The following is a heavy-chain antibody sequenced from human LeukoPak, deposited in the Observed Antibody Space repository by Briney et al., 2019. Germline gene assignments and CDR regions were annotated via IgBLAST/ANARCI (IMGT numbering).Heavy chain of an antibody. Sequence: GGSLRLSCAASGFTLDDYTMHWVRQAPGKGLEWVSLISWDGGSTYYADSVKGRFTISRDNSKNSLYLQMNSLRTEDTALYYCAKDIGYCSSTSCYHYAFDIWGQGTMVTVSS. D-gene: IGHD2-2*01. CDR3: AKDIGYCSSTSCYHYAFDI. CDR2: ISWDGGST. CDR1: GFTLDDYT. J-gene: IGHJ3*02. V-gene: IGHV3-43*01.